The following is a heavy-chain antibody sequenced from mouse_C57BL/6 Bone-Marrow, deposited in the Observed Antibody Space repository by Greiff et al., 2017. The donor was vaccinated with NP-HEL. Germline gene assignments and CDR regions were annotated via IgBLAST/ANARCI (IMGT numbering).Heavy chain of an antibody. J-gene: IGHJ4*01. CDR3: ARERIYYYGSKSYCYAMDY. V-gene: IGHV5-4*03. Sequence: EVMLVESGGGLVKPGGSLKLSCAASGFTFSSYAMSWVRQTPEKRLEWVATISDGGSYTYYPDNVKGRFTISRDNAKNNLYLQMSHLKSEDTAMYYCARERIYYYGSKSYCYAMDYWGQGTSVTVSA. CDR1: GFTFSSYA. CDR2: ISDGGSYT. D-gene: IGHD1-1*01.